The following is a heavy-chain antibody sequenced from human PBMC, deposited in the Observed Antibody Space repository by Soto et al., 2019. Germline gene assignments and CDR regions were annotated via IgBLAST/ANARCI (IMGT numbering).Heavy chain of an antibody. CDR1: GFIFSSYA. Sequence: EVQLSESGGGLVQPGGSLRLSCAASGFIFSSYAMSWVRQTPGKGLEWVSAIRGSGGSTYYPDSVKGRFTISRDNSKNTLYLEMSSLSAEDTALYYCARTNIGTWYGIDAFDIWGHGTMVTVSA. J-gene: IGHJ3*02. CDR3: ARTNIGTWYGIDAFDI. D-gene: IGHD2-15*01. CDR2: IRGSGGST. V-gene: IGHV3-23*01.